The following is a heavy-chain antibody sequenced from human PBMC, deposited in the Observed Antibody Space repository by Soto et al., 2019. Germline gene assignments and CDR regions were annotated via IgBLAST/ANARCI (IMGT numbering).Heavy chain of an antibody. Sequence: ASVKVSCKASGYTFTSYAIDWVRQAPGQRLEWMGWINAGNGNTKYSQKFQGRVTITRDTSASTAYMELSSLRSEDTAVYYCPRGFPFWFDPWGQGTLVTVSS. V-gene: IGHV1-3*01. J-gene: IGHJ5*02. CDR2: INAGNGNT. CDR1: GYTFTSYA. D-gene: IGHD3-3*01. CDR3: PRGFPFWFDP.